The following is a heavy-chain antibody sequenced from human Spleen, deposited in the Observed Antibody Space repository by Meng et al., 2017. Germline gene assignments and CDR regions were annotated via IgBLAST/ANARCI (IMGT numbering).Heavy chain of an antibody. Sequence: GESLKISCAASGFTFNNYAMTWVRQSPGKGLEWVSAIGGGGGTDYADSVKGRFTISRDNSENTLYLQMNSLRAEDTAVYYCARESGTAAGMGVFDYWGQGTLVTVSS. CDR1: GFTFNNYA. J-gene: IGHJ4*02. CDR2: IGGGGGT. V-gene: IGHV3-23*01. CDR3: ARESGTAAGMGVFDY. D-gene: IGHD6-13*01.